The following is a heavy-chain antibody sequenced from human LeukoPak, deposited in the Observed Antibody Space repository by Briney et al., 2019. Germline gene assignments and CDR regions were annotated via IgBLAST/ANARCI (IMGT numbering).Heavy chain of an antibody. D-gene: IGHD6-13*01. CDR1: RGSISSYY. J-gene: IGHJ5*01. V-gene: IGHV4-59*08. CDR3: ARQSRATGTLDS. Sequence: SETLSLTCTVSRGSISSYYWSWIRQPPGKGLEWIGYIYYSGSTNYNPSLKSRVTISLDTSKNQFSLKLSSVTAADTAVYYCARQSRATGTLDSWGQGTLVTVSS. CDR2: IYYSGST.